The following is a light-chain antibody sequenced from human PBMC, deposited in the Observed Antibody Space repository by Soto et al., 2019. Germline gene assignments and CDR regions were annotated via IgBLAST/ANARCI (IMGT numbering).Light chain of an antibody. J-gene: IGKJ1*01. V-gene: IGKV3-15*01. CDR2: GAS. Sequence: EIVMTQSPATLSVSPGERATLSCRASQSVSSNLAWYQQKPGQAPRLLIYGASTRATGIPARFSGSGSGTEVTLTISSLQSEDFAVYYCQQYHNWPQTFGQGTKVEIK. CDR1: QSVSSN. CDR3: QQYHNWPQT.